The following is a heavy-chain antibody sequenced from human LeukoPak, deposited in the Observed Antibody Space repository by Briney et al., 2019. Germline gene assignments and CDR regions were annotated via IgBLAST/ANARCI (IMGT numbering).Heavy chain of an antibody. CDR1: GFTFSSYG. D-gene: IGHD3-22*01. J-gene: IGHJ4*02. CDR2: IRYDGSNK. Sequence: GGSLRLSCAASGFTFSSYGMHWVRQAPGKGLEWVAFIRYDGSNKYYADSVKGRFTISRDNSKNTLYLQMNSLRAEDTAVYYCARGRDYYDSSGYYSGVSFDYWGQGTLVTVSS. V-gene: IGHV3-30*02. CDR3: ARGRDYYDSSGYYSGVSFDY.